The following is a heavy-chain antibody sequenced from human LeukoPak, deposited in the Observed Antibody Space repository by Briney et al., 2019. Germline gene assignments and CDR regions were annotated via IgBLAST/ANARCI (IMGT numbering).Heavy chain of an antibody. CDR1: GYTFTRYY. CDR3: ARDRRYYDSSGYYPNYYFDF. D-gene: IGHD3-22*01. V-gene: IGHV1-2*02. Sequence: ASVKGSYKASGYTFTRYYMHWVRQAPGQGLEWMGWINPNSGGTNYAQKFPGRGTLTRGTSISTAYMELSRLRSDDTAVYYCARDRRYYDSSGYYPNYYFDFWGQRTLVTVSS. CDR2: INPNSGGT. J-gene: IGHJ4*02.